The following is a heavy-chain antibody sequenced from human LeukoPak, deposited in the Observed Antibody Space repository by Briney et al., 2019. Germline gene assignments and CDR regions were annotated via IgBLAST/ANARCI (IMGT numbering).Heavy chain of an antibody. Sequence: ASVKVSCKASGYTFTGYYMHWVRQAPGQGLEWMGRINPNSGGTNYAQKFRGRVTMTRDTSISTAYMELSRLRSDDTAVYYCARDGYYDYIRGVTWGQGTLVTVSS. CDR2: INPNSGGT. V-gene: IGHV1-2*06. D-gene: IGHD3-16*01. CDR1: GYTFTGYY. J-gene: IGHJ5*02. CDR3: ARDGYYDYIRGVT.